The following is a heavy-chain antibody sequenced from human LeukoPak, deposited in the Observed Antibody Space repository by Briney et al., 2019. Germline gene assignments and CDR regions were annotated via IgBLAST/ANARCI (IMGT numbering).Heavy chain of an antibody. Sequence: ASETLSLTCTVSGGSISSYYWSWIRQPAGKGLEWIGRIYTSGSTNYNPSLKSRVTMSVDTSKNQFSLKLSSVTAADTAVYYCARDLTVTTSGVWFDPWGQRTLVTVSS. CDR1: GGSISSYY. D-gene: IGHD4-17*01. CDR3: ARDLTVTTSGVWFDP. J-gene: IGHJ5*02. V-gene: IGHV4-4*07. CDR2: IYTSGST.